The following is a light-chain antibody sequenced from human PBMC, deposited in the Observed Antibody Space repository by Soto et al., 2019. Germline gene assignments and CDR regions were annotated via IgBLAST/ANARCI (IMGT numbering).Light chain of an antibody. CDR3: QQYGSSAPIT. CDR2: GAS. Sequence: IVSTQSPATLSLSPGERATLSCRASQSVSSSYLAWYQQKPGQAPRLLIYGASIRATGIPDRFSGSGSETDFTLTISRLEPEDFALYYCQQYGSSAPITFGQGTRLENK. J-gene: IGKJ5*01. V-gene: IGKV3-20*01. CDR1: QSVSSSY.